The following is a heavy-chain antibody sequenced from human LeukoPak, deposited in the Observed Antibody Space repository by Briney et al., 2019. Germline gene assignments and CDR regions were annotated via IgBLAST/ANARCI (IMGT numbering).Heavy chain of an antibody. D-gene: IGHD3-10*01. Sequence: GASVKVSCKASGYTFTGYYMHWVRQAPGQGLEWMGWINPNSGGTNYAQKFQGRVTMTRDTSISTAYMELSRLRSDDTAVYYCARIGSTMVRGVINWFDPWGQGTLVTVSS. V-gene: IGHV1-2*02. J-gene: IGHJ5*02. CDR1: GYTFTGYY. CDR2: INPNSGGT. CDR3: ARIGSTMVRGVINWFDP.